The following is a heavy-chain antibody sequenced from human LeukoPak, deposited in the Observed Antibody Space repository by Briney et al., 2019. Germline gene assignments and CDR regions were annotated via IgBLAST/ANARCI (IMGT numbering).Heavy chain of an antibody. J-gene: IGHJ5*02. CDR1: EFPFSNYA. CDR2: ISGGGGST. Sequence: PGGSLRLSCAPSEFPFSNYAMNWVREAPGKGLEWVSGISGGGGSTYYADSVKGRFTISRDNSKNTLYLQIDSLRAEDTALYYCAKGSGINHYHWIDPWGQGTLVTDSS. D-gene: IGHD1-14*01. CDR3: AKGSGINHYHWIDP. V-gene: IGHV3-23*01.